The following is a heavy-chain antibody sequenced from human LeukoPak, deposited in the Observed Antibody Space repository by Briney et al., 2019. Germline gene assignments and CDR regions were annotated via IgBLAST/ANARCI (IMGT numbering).Heavy chain of an antibody. CDR3: ARPRDYYGSGSYPVDAFDF. J-gene: IGHJ3*01. D-gene: IGHD3-10*01. V-gene: IGHV3-21*01. Sequence: TGGSLRLSCAASGFTFSNYSMNWVRQAPGKGLEWVSSISSSSSYIYYADSVKGRFTISRDNAKNSLYLQMNSLRAEDTAVYYCARPRDYYGSGSYPVDAFDFWGQGTMVTVSS. CDR2: ISSSSSYI. CDR1: GFTFSNYS.